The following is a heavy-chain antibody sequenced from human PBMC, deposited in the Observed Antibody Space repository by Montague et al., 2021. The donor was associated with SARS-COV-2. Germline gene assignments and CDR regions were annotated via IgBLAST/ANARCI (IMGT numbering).Heavy chain of an antibody. J-gene: IGHJ4*02. CDR3: VRGVTMARAIISYFDY. D-gene: IGHD3-10*01. CDR2: INHYGST. Sequence: SETLSLTCAVYGGSFSGNYWSWIRQPPGKGLEWIGEINHYGSTNYNPSLKSRVTMSVDTSKNQFSLKLSSVTAADTAVYYCVRGVTMARAIISYFDYWGQGTLVTVSS. V-gene: IGHV4-34*01. CDR1: GGSFSGNY.